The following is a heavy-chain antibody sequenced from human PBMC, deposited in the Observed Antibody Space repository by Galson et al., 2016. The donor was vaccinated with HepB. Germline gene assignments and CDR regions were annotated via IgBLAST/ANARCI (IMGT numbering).Heavy chain of an antibody. V-gene: IGHV4-34*01. J-gene: IGHJ3*01. CDR1: GGSFSGYY. Sequence: LTCGVYGGSFSGYYWSWIRQPPGKGLEWIGEINRSGSTNYNPSLKSRVTVSAETSKNHFSLKLSSVTAADTALYYCARGVNSFGSGSYIAFDVWGQGTMVTVSS. CDR3: ARGVNSFGSGSYIAFDV. CDR2: INRSGST. D-gene: IGHD3-10*01.